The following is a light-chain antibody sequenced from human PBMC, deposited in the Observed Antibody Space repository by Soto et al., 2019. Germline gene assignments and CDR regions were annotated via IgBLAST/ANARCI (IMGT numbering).Light chain of an antibody. J-gene: IGKJ2*01. Sequence: EVVLTQSPGTLSLSPGERATLSCRASQSVSNNYLAWYQQKPGQSPKLLIFGSSDRATGIPDRCSSSGSGTDFTFTISSLEPEDFAVYYCQQYGSSPPYTFGQGTKLEIK. CDR1: QSVSNNY. CDR3: QQYGSSPPYT. CDR2: GSS. V-gene: IGKV3-20*01.